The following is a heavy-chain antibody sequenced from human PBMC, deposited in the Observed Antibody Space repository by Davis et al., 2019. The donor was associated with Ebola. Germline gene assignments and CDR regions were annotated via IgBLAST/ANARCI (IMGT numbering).Heavy chain of an antibody. D-gene: IGHD5-18*01. J-gene: IGHJ4*02. V-gene: IGHV3-30-3*01. Sequence: GGSLRLSCAASGFTFSSYAMHWVRQAPGKGLEWVAVISYDGSNKYYADSVKGRFTISRDNSKNTLYLQMNSLRAEDTAVYYCAKDFQAHNYGYYYFDFWGQGTLVTVSS. CDR1: GFTFSSYA. CDR3: AKDFQAHNYGYYYFDF. CDR2: ISYDGSNK.